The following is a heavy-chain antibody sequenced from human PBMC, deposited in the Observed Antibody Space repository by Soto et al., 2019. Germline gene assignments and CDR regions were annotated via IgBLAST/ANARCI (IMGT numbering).Heavy chain of an antibody. J-gene: IGHJ4*02. CDR3: ARINKGYGTDS. CDR1: GGSISSSSYY. V-gene: IGHV4-39*01. CDR2: IDYTGNT. Sequence: SETLSLTCTVSGGSISSSSYYWGCIRQPPGKGLEWIASIDYTGNTFYNPSLTSRVTISVDTSKNQFSLKVTSVTAADTAVYYCARINKGYGTDSWGQGTLVTVS. D-gene: IGHD5-18*01.